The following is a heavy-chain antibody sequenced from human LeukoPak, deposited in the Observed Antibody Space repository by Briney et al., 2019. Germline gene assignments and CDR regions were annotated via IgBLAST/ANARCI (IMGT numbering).Heavy chain of an antibody. CDR1: GFTFSSYW. CDR3: ARDWGYGSGSYPEF. CDR2: INQDGSEK. V-gene: IGHV3-7*05. D-gene: IGHD3-10*01. J-gene: IGHJ4*02. Sequence: GGSLRLSCAASGFTFSSYWMSWVRQAPAKGLEWVANINQDGSEKYYVDSVKGRFTISRDNAKNSLYLQMNSLRAEDTAVYYCARDWGYGSGSYPEFWGQGTLVTVSS.